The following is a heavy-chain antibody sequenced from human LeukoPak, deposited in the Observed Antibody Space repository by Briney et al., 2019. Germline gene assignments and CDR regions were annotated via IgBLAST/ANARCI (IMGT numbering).Heavy chain of an antibody. J-gene: IGHJ1*01. V-gene: IGHV4-4*07. CDR2: MYTTGST. Sequence: SETLSLTCTVSGGSISSYYWSWIRQPAGRGLEWIGHMYTTGSTNYNPSLKSRVTMAVDTSKNQFPLKMSSVTAADTAVYYCARDPSSGWYPKYFQHWGQGTLVTVSS. CDR3: ARDPSSGWYPKYFQH. D-gene: IGHD6-19*01. CDR1: GGSISSYY.